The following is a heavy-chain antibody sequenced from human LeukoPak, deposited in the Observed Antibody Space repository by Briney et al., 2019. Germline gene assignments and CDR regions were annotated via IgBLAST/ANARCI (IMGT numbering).Heavy chain of an antibody. CDR3: ARGTDHKDIEVVPAPKQQTNWFDP. V-gene: IGHV4-34*01. CDR1: GGSFSGYY. CDR2: INHSGST. Sequence: SETLSLTCAVYGGSFSGYYWSWIRQPPGKGLEWIGEINHSGSTNYNPSLKSRVTISVDTSKNQFSLKLSSVTAADTAVYYCARGTDHKDIEVVPAPKQQTNWFDPWGQGTLVTVSS. D-gene: IGHD2-2*01. J-gene: IGHJ5*02.